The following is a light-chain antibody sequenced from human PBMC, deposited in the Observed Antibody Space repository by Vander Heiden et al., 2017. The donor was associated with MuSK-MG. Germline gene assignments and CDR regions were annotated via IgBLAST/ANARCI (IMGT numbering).Light chain of an antibody. CDR2: DVF. J-gene: IGLJ3*02. Sequence: QSALPQPRSVSGSPGQSVTMSCTGSNSDIGTYNYVSWYQQYPGKAPKRSIYDVFKRPSGVPDRFSGSKSGNTASLTVSGLQADDEADDYCCAYVGSYSWVFGGGTQLAV. CDR1: NSDIGTYNY. CDR3: CAYVGSYSWV. V-gene: IGLV2-11*01.